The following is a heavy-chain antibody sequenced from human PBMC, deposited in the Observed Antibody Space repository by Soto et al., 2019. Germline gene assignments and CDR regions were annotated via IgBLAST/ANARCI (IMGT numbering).Heavy chain of an antibody. J-gene: IGHJ6*02. CDR2: ISYDGSNK. CDR1: GFTFSSYG. Sequence: GGSLRLSCAASGFTFSSYGMHWVRQAPGKGLEWVAVISYDGSNKYYADSVKGRFTISRDNSKNTLYLQMNSLRAEDTAVYYCAKDYYGSGSYSPTPYYYYYGMDVWGQGTTVTVSS. V-gene: IGHV3-30*18. D-gene: IGHD3-10*01. CDR3: AKDYYGSGSYSPTPYYYYYGMDV.